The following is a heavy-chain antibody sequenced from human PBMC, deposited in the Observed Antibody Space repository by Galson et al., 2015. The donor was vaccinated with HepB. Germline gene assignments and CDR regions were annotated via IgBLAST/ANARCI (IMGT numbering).Heavy chain of an antibody. V-gene: IGHV1-69*02. CDR1: GGTFSSYI. CDR2: VIPMLGIA. Sequence: SVKVSCKASGGTFSSYIIYWVRQAPGQGLEWMGSVIPMLGIADHAQKFQDRVTISADKSTSTAYLELSSLRSEDTAVYFCARGGGDSVVVVSPTTLDSWGQGTLVTVSS. D-gene: IGHD2-15*01. CDR3: ARGGGDSVVVVSPTTLDS. J-gene: IGHJ4*02.